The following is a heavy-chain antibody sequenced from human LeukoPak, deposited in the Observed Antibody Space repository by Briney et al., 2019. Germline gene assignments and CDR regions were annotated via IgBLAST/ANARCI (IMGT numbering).Heavy chain of an antibody. CDR2: IYPGDSDT. V-gene: IGHV5-51*01. Sequence: GESLKISCKGSGYSFTSYWIGWVRQMPGKGLEWMGIIYPGDSDTRYSPSFQGQATISADKSISTAYLQWSSLKASDTAMYYCARGIVVVPAAHDAFDIWGQGTMVTVSS. J-gene: IGHJ3*02. CDR1: GYSFTSYW. CDR3: ARGIVVVPAAHDAFDI. D-gene: IGHD2-2*01.